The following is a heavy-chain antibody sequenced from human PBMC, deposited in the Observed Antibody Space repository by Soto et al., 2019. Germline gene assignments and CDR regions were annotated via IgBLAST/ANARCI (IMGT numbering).Heavy chain of an antibody. V-gene: IGHV3-21*01. J-gene: IGHJ6*02. Sequence: GGSLRLSCAASGLPFSSYSMNWVRQAPGKGLEWVSSISISSSYIYYADSVKGRFTISRDHAKNSMYLQMNSLRAEDTAVYYCARGMDYDFCSGFWAPYYYGMDVWGPGTTVPVSS. CDR2: ISISSSYI. CDR1: GLPFSSYS. CDR3: ARGMDYDFCSGFWAPYYYGMDV. D-gene: IGHD3-3*01.